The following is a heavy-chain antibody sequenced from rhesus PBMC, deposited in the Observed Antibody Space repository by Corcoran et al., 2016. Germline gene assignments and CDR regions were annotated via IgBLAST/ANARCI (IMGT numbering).Heavy chain of an antibody. CDR2: TNPYNGNT. V-gene: IGHV1S2*01. CDR1: GYTFTDYY. J-gene: IGHJ6*01. CDR3: AREGGQQLFYGLDS. D-gene: IGHD6-43*01. Sequence: QVQLVQSGAEVKKPGSSVKVSCKASGYTFTDYYMHWVRQAPRQGLEWLGWTNPYNGNTKDAQKFQGSVTMTRDKSTSTAYMELSSLRSEDTAVYYCAREGGQQLFYGLDSWGQGVVVTVSS.